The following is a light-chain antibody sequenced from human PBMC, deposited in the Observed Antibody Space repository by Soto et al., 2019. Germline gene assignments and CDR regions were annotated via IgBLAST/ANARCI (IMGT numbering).Light chain of an antibody. V-gene: IGLV2-14*01. J-gene: IGLJ1*01. Sequence: QSVLIQPPSVSGSPGQSVTISCTGTSSDIGAYDYVSWFQQHPGKAPKLMISEVNNRPSGVSNRFSGSKSGNTAYLTISGLQVEDEAEYFRFSFPTTSTHVFGTGTKVTVL. CDR2: EVN. CDR3: FSFPTTSTHV. CDR1: SSDIGAYDY.